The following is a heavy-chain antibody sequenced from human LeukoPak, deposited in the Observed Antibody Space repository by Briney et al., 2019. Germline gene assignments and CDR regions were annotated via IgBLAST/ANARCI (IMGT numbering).Heavy chain of an antibody. D-gene: IGHD3-10*01. Sequence: AGGSLRLSCAASGFTFSSYAMSWVRQAPGKGLEWVSAISGSGGSTYYADSVKGRFTISRDNSKNTLYLQMNSLRDEDTAVYYCARNYGSGSTPDYWGQGTLVTVSS. CDR2: ISGSGGST. CDR3: ARNYGSGSTPDY. J-gene: IGHJ4*02. V-gene: IGHV3-23*01. CDR1: GFTFSSYA.